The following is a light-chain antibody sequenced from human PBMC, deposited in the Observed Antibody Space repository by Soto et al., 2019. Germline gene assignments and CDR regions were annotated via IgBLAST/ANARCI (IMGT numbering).Light chain of an antibody. CDR2: GNS. CDR3: QSYDSSLSGFYV. J-gene: IGLJ1*01. V-gene: IGLV1-40*01. Sequence: QSVLTQPPSVSGAPGQRVTICCTGSSSNIGAGYDVHWYQQLPGTAPKLLIYGNSNRPSGVPDRFSGSKSGTSASLAITELQAEDEADYYCQSYDSSLSGFYVFGTGTKLTVL. CDR1: SSNIGAGYD.